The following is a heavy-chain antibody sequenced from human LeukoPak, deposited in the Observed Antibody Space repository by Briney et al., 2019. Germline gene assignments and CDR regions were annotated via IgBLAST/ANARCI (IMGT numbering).Heavy chain of an antibody. CDR1: GITFSNYW. Sequence: GGSLRLSCVASGITFSNYWMSWVRQAPGKGLEWVANIRQDGRKRDYVASVKGRFTISRGNAKSSLYLQMNSLRVEDTAVYYCAGATSALDYWGQGTLVTVSS. J-gene: IGHJ4*02. CDR3: AGATSALDY. V-gene: IGHV3-7*01. CDR2: IRQDGRKR. D-gene: IGHD2-2*01.